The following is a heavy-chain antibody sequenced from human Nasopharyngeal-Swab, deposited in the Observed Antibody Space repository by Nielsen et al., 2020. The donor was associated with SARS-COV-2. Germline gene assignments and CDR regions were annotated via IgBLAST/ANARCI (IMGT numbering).Heavy chain of an antibody. D-gene: IGHD6-19*01. J-gene: IGHJ4*02. CDR2: IYYSGST. Sequence: SETLSLTCTVSGGAINSYYWSWIRKPPGKGLEWIAYIYYSGSTNYNPSLKSRVTISVDTSKNQFSLKLSSVTAADTAVYYCARGVSGWYAIDYWGQGTLVTVSS. V-gene: IGHV4-59*01. CDR1: GGAINSYY. CDR3: ARGVSGWYAIDY.